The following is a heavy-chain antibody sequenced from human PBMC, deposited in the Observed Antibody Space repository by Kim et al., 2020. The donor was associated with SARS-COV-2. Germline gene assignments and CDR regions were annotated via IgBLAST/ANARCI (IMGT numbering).Heavy chain of an antibody. CDR3: AQSVWRGYSDYFDY. D-gene: IGHD3-3*01. J-gene: IGHJ4*02. V-gene: IGHV3-30*18. CDR1: GFTFSSYG. Sequence: GGSLRLSCAASGFTFSSYGMHWVRQAPGKGLEWVAVISYDGSNKYYADSVKVRFTISRDNSKNTLYLQINSLRAEDTAVYYCAQSVWRGYSDYFDYWGQG. CDR2: ISYDGSNK.